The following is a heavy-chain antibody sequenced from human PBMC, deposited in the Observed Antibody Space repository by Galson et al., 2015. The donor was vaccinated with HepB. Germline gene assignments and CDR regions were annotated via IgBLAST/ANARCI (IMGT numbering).Heavy chain of an antibody. CDR1: GFTFSSYG. CDR3: AKTPSYYGSGSCFDY. J-gene: IGHJ4*02. V-gene: IGHV3-30*18. D-gene: IGHD3-10*01. Sequence: SLRLSCAASGFTFSSYGMHWVRQAPGKGLEWVAVISYDGSNKYYADSVKGRFTISRDNSKNTLYLQMNSLRAEDTAVYYRAKTPSYYGSGSCFDYWGQGTLVTVSS. CDR2: ISYDGSNK.